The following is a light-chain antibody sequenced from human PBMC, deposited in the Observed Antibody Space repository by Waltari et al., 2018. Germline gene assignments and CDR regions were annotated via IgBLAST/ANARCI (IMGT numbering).Light chain of an antibody. CDR1: SSAVGRYNL. CDR2: EVS. J-gene: IGLJ2*01. Sequence: QSALTQPASVSGSPGQSITISCTDTSSAVGRYNLVSWYQQYPGKAPKLIIYEVSKRPSGVSDRFSGSKSANTASLTISGLQDEDEADYYCCSFAFSSTTSVIFGGGTKLAVL. CDR3: CSFAFSSTTSVI. V-gene: IGLV2-23*02.